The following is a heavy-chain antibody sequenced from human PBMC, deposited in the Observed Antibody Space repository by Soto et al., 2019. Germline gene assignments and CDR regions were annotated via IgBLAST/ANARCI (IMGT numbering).Heavy chain of an antibody. Sequence: SETLSLTCSVSGGSISRGGYYRSWIRQHPGRGLEWIGYIYYSGNTYYNPSLKSRVTISVDTSKNQFSLKLSAVTAADTAVYYCARGRVGATTDYFDYWGQGTLVTVSS. D-gene: IGHD1-26*01. CDR1: GGSISRGGYY. V-gene: IGHV4-31*03. CDR2: IYYSGNT. J-gene: IGHJ4*02. CDR3: ARGRVGATTDYFDY.